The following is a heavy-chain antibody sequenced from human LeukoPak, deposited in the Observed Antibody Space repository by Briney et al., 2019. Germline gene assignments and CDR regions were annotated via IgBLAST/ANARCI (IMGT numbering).Heavy chain of an antibody. D-gene: IGHD3-16*01. CDR3: AKDSQGFAFFFDKAFDL. J-gene: IGHJ3*01. CDR2: ISATGSTT. Sequence: GGSLRLSCTASGLTFSTYALSWVRQTPGKGLEWLSVISATGSTTYYADSVRGRFTISRDNSKNTLYLQMNSLRVEDTAVYYCAKDSQGFAFFFDKAFDLWGQGTIVTV. CDR1: GLTFSTYA. V-gene: IGHV3-23*01.